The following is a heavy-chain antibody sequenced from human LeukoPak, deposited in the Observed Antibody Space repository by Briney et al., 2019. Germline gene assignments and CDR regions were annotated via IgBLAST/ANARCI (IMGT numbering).Heavy chain of an antibody. V-gene: IGHV3-23*01. CDR2: VSGSAGST. CDR1: GFTFNNYA. D-gene: IGHD2-15*01. CDR3: AKDNGGGSRNFDY. J-gene: IGHJ4*02. Sequence: AGGSLRLSCAASGFTFNNYAMSWVRQAPGKGLEWVSAVSGSAGSTYYADSVKGRFTISRDNPKNMLYLQMNSLRTEDTAVYYCAKDNGGGSRNFDYWGQGTLVTVSS.